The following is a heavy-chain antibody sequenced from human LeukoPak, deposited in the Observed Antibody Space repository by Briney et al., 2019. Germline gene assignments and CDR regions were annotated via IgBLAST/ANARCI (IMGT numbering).Heavy chain of an antibody. Sequence: PGGSLRLSCVVSGFTFNRCWMNWVRQAPGKGLEWVAVISYDGSNKYYADSVKGRFTISRDNSKNTLYLQMNSLRAEDTAVYYCARDLGGPQYYDILTGLYYYYYYGMDVWGQGTTVTVSS. D-gene: IGHD3-9*01. CDR2: ISYDGSNK. CDR1: GFTFNRCW. CDR3: ARDLGGPQYYDILTGLYYYYYYGMDV. J-gene: IGHJ6*02. V-gene: IGHV3-30*03.